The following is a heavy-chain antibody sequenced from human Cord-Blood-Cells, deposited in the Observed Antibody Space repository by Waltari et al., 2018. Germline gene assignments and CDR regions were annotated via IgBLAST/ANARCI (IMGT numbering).Heavy chain of an antibody. V-gene: IGHV4-59*08. Sequence: QVQLQESGPGLVKPSEPLSLTCTVHGGPIRSYYWSWTRQPPGKGLEWIGYIYYSGSTNYNPSLKSRVTISVDTSKNQFSLKLSSVTAADTAVYYCARRRGKDYYFDYWGQGTLVTVSS. D-gene: IGHD1-1*01. CDR3: ARRRGKDYYFDY. CDR1: GGPIRSYY. CDR2: IYYSGST. J-gene: IGHJ4*02.